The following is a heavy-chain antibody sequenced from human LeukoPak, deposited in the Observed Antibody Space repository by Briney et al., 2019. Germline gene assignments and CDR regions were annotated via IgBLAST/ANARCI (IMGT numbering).Heavy chain of an antibody. D-gene: IGHD3-16*01. V-gene: IGHV3-48*02. CDR3: VRDHDYYFGY. Sequence: HPGRSLRLSCAASGFTFSSYGMNWVRQAPGKGLEWISYITTSIDIISYADSVKGRFTISRDNAKSSLYLQMDSLRDEDTAVYYCVRDHDYYFGYWGQGILVTVSA. CDR1: GFTFSSYG. J-gene: IGHJ4*02. CDR2: ITTSIDII.